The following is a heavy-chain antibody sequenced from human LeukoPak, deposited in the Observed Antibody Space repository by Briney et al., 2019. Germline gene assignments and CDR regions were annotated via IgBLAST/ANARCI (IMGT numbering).Heavy chain of an antibody. Sequence: GRSLRLSCAASGFTFSSYGMHWVRQAPGKGLEWVAVIWYNGSNKYYADSVKGRFTISRDNSKDTLYLQMNSLRAEDTAVYYCARDVVTNFDYWGQGTLVTVSS. J-gene: IGHJ4*02. CDR3: ARDVVTNFDY. CDR1: GFTFSSYG. CDR2: IWYNGSNK. D-gene: IGHD3-22*01. V-gene: IGHV3-33*01.